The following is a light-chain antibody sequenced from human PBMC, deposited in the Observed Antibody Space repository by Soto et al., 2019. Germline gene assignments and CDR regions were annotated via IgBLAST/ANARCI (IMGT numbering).Light chain of an antibody. Sequence: QSVLTQPPSASGTPGQRVTISCSGSSSNIGSSAVNWYQQLPGTAPKLLIYSNDYRSSGVPDRFSGSKSGTSASLSISGLQSGDEAHYYCAAWDDGLIAHVFGGGTKLTVL. CDR3: AAWDDGLIAHV. CDR2: SND. CDR1: SSNIGSSA. J-gene: IGLJ2*01. V-gene: IGLV1-44*01.